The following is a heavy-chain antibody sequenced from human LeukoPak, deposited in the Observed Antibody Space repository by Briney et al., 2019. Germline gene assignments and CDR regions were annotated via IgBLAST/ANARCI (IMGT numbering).Heavy chain of an antibody. CDR1: EFTFSSYW. J-gene: IGHJ4*02. D-gene: IGHD1-1*01. CDR3: ARHETGPYFDY. CDR2: IYPGDSDT. Sequence: GGSLRLSCAASEFTFSSYWMSWVRQMPGKGLECMGIIYPGDSDTRYSPSFQGQVTISADKSISTAYLQWSSLKASDTAIYYCARHETGPYFDYWGQGTLVTVSS. V-gene: IGHV5-51*01.